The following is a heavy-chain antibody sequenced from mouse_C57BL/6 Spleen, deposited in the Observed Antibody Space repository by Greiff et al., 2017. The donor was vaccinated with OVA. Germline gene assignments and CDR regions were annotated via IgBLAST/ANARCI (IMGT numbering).Heavy chain of an antibody. V-gene: IGHV5-17*01. D-gene: IGHD2-4*01. J-gene: IGHJ1*03. CDR1: GFTFSDYG. Sequence: EVHLVESGGGLVKPGGSLKLSCAASGFTFSDYGMHWVRQAPEKGLEWVAYISSGSSTIYYADTVKGRFTISRDNAKNTLFLQMTSLRSEDTAMYYCAWDYDWYFDVWGTGTTVTVSS. CDR2: ISSGSSTI. CDR3: AWDYDWYFDV.